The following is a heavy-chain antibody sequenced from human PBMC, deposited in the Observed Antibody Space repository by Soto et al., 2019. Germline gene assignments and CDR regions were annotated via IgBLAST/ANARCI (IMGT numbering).Heavy chain of an antibody. J-gene: IGHJ6*02. D-gene: IGHD3-22*01. Sequence: GGSLRLSCVASGFTFSSYGMNWVRQGPGKGLEWLSSISKTGTTTYYADSVKGRFTISRDNAKNSLYLQMNSLRAEDTAVYYCAKAMGGYYYDSSGYSSYYGMDVWGQGTTVTVSS. CDR1: GFTFSSYG. CDR2: ISKTGTTT. CDR3: AKAMGGYYYDSSGYSSYYGMDV. V-gene: IGHV3-48*04.